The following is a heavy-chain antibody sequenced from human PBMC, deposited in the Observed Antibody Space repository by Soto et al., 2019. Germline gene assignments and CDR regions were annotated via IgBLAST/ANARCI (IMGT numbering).Heavy chain of an antibody. V-gene: IGHV3-74*01. D-gene: IGHD4-4*01. Sequence: EVQLVESGGGLVQPGGSLKLSCAASGFTFSPFWMHWVRQVPGKGPVWVSRINSDGNSTSYADSVKGRFTISRDNAKNTLYLQMNSLRAEDTAVYYCARGSNHFDYWGQGTLVTVSS. J-gene: IGHJ4*02. CDR2: INSDGNST. CDR1: GFTFSPFW. CDR3: ARGSNHFDY.